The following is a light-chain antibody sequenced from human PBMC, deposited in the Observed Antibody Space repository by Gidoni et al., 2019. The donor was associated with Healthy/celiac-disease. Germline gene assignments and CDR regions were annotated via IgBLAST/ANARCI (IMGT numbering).Light chain of an antibody. Sequence: QSVLPPPPSASGSPGQRVTISCSGSSSNIGRNTVNWYQQLLGTAPKLLIYSNNQRPSGVPDRFSGSKSGTSASLAISGLQSEDEADYYCAAWDDSLNGVVFGGGTKLTVL. CDR1: SSNIGRNT. V-gene: IGLV1-44*01. J-gene: IGLJ2*01. CDR2: SNN. CDR3: AAWDDSLNGVV.